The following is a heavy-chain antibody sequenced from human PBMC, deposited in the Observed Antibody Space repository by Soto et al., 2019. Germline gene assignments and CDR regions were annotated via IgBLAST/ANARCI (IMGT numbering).Heavy chain of an antibody. CDR1: GYTFSNYG. Sequence: ASVKVSCKASGYTFSNYGISWVLQGPGQGLERMGWISGYNGNTHYEEKVQDRIKMTTDTSTSTTYLELRSLRSDDTAVYFCARDPGFGFGYSYAFAMDVWGQGTTVTVSS. D-gene: IGHD5-18*01. J-gene: IGHJ6*02. V-gene: IGHV1-18*01. CDR3: ARDPGFGFGYSYAFAMDV. CDR2: ISGYNGNT.